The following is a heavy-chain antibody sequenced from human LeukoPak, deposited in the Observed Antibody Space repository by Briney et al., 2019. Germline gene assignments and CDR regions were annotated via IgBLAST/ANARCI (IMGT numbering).Heavy chain of an antibody. J-gene: IGHJ4*01. CDR1: AVSISSGGYY. Sequence: EPSQTLSLTGTVSAVSISSGGYYWRWLRQHPGKGLEWIAYIYYRGSTYYNPSLKSRVTISVDTSKNQFSLKLSSVTAADTAVYYCARARLGYCTNGVSNGLDYWGQGTLVTVSS. V-gene: IGHV4-31*03. CDR3: ARARLGYCTNGVSNGLDY. D-gene: IGHD2-8*01. CDR2: IYYRGST.